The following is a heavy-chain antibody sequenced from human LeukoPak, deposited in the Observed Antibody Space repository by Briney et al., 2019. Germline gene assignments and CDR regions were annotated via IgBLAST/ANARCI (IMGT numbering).Heavy chain of an antibody. CDR2: ILSDGNKK. J-gene: IGHJ4*02. CDR3: ARALGSETADY. V-gene: IGHV3-30-3*01. Sequence: GGSLRLSCAAPGFTLSLYNMHWVRQAPGKGLEWVAVILSDGNKKYNADSVKGRFTISRDNSKNTLYLHLTSLRAEDTAMYYCARALGSETADYWGQGTLVTVSS. CDR1: GFTLSLYN. D-gene: IGHD6-19*01.